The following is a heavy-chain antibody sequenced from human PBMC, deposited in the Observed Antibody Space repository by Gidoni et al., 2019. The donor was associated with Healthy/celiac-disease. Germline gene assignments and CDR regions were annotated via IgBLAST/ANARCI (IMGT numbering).Heavy chain of an antibody. CDR3: ARSNRQQYSIVGATVFDY. V-gene: IGHV3-48*02. J-gene: IGHJ4*02. CDR2: ISSSSSTI. CDR1: GFTFSSYS. Sequence: EVQLAESGGGLVQPGGSLRLSCAASGFTFSSYSMNWVRQAPGKWLEWVSYISSSSSTIYYADSVKSRFTISRDNAKNSLYLQMNSLRDEDTAVYYCARSNRQQYSIVGATVFDYWGQGTLVTVSS. D-gene: IGHD1-26*01.